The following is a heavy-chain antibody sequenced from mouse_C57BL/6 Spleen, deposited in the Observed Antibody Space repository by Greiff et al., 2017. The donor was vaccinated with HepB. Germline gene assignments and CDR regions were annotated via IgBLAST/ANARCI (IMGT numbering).Heavy chain of an antibody. CDR1: GFTFSSYA. CDR2: ISSGGDYI. V-gene: IGHV5-9-1*02. Sequence: EVQGVESGEGLVKPGGSLKLSCAASGFTFSSYAMSWVRQTPEKRLEWVAYISSGGDYIYYADTVKGRFTISRDNARNTLYLQMSSLKSEDTAMYYCTRDGSTYYSNYYYAMDYWGQGTSVTVSS. CDR3: TRDGSTYYSNYYYAMDY. D-gene: IGHD2-5*01. J-gene: IGHJ4*01.